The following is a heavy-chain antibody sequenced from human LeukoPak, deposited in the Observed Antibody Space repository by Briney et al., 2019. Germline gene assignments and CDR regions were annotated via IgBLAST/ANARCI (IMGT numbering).Heavy chain of an antibody. CDR3: ASGTTVAAGYYYFDY. V-gene: IGHV3-7*02. CDR1: GFTFSSYW. D-gene: IGHD6-13*01. CDR2: IKQDGSEK. Sequence: GGSLRLSCAASGFTFSSYWMSWVRQAPGKGLEWVANIKQDGSEKYYVDSVKGRFTISRDNAKNSLYLQMNSLRAEDTAVYYCASGTTVAAGYYYFDYWGQGTLVTVSS. J-gene: IGHJ4*02.